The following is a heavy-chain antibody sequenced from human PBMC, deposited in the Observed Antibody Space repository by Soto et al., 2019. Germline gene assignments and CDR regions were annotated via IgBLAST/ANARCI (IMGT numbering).Heavy chain of an antibody. V-gene: IGHV3-21*01. Sequence: GGSLRLSCAASGFTFSSYSMNWVRRAPGKGLEWVSSISSSSSYIYYADSVKGRFTISRDNAKNSLYLQMNSLRAEDTAVYYCARVLGCSSTSCYHDAFDIWGQGTMVTVSS. CDR3: ARVLGCSSTSCYHDAFDI. CDR2: ISSSSSYI. D-gene: IGHD2-2*01. CDR1: GFTFSSYS. J-gene: IGHJ3*02.